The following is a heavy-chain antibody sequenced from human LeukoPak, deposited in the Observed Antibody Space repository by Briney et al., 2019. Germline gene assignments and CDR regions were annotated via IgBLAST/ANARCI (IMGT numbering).Heavy chain of an antibody. CDR3: ARGYCSGGSCYSLDY. D-gene: IGHD2-15*01. CDR1: GYTFTSYA. CDR2: INTNTGNP. J-gene: IGHJ4*02. Sequence: ASVKVSCKASGYTFTSYAMNWVRQAPGQGLEWMGWINTNTGNPTYAQGFTGRFVFSSDTSVSTAYLQISSLKAEDTAVYYCARGYCSGGSCYSLDYWGQGTLVTVSS. V-gene: IGHV7-4-1*02.